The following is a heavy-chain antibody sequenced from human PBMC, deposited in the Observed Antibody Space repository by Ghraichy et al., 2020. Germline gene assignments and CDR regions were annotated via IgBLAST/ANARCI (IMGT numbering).Heavy chain of an antibody. V-gene: IGHV3-23*01. CDR3: AKGLGGRFPGSRLFDC. CDR2: ISDSGDSI. D-gene: IGHD1-26*01. Sequence: GGSLRLSCAASGFTFSSYAMNWVRQASGKGLEWVTVISDSGDSILYADSVKGRFTISRDNSKNTVYLQMNSLRAEDTAVYYCAKGLGGRFPGSRLFDCWGQGTLVTVSS. J-gene: IGHJ4*02. CDR1: GFTFSSYA.